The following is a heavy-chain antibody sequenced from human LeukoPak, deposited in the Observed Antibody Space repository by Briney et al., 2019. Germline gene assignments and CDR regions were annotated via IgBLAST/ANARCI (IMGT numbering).Heavy chain of an antibody. J-gene: IGHJ4*02. CDR3: ARVAYYYGSGGPKYYFDY. D-gene: IGHD3-10*01. CDR1: GYTFTGYY. V-gene: IGHV1-2*02. Sequence: GASVKVSCKASGYTFTGYYMHWVRQAPGQGLELMGWINPNSGGTNYAQKFQGRVTMTRDTSISTAYMELSRLRSDDTAVYYCARVAYYYGSGGPKYYFDYWGQGTLVTVSS. CDR2: INPNSGGT.